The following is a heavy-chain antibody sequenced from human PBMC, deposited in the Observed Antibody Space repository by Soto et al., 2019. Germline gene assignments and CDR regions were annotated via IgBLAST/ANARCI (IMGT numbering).Heavy chain of an antibody. J-gene: IGHJ5*02. D-gene: IGHD1-26*01. Sequence: SETLSLTCTVSGDSISTYYWNWVRQPPGEGLEWIGYIYSSGSTSYNPSLKSRVAISLDTSKNQFSLKLSSVTAADTAVYYCARGGGNYYKYWFYPWGQGTLVTVSS. CDR3: ARGGGNYYKYWFYP. CDR1: GDSISTYY. CDR2: IYSSGST. V-gene: IGHV4-59*01.